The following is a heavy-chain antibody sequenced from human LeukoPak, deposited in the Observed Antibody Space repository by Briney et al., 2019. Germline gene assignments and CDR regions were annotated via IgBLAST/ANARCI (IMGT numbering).Heavy chain of an antibody. Sequence: GGTLRLSCAASGFTFSSYGMSWVRQAPGKGLEWVSAVSGSGGSTSYADSVKGRFTISRDNSKNTLYLQMNSLRAEDTAVYYCAKDRAHGGSYYFDYWGQGTLVTVSS. J-gene: IGHJ4*02. D-gene: IGHD1-26*01. CDR1: GFTFSSYG. V-gene: IGHV3-23*01. CDR3: AKDRAHGGSYYFDY. CDR2: VSGSGGST.